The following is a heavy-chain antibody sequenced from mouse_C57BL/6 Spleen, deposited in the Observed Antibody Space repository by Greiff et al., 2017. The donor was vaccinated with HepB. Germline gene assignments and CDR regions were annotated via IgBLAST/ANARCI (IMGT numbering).Heavy chain of an antibody. Sequence: QVQLQQPGAELVKPGASVKLSCKASGYTFTSYWMHWVKQRPGQGLEWIGMIHPNSGSTNYNEKFKSKATLTVDKSSSTAYMQLSSLTSEDSAVYYCARPSLTTVVARDYWGQGTTLTVSS. D-gene: IGHD1-1*01. CDR1: GYTFTSYW. CDR3: ARPSLTTVVARDY. V-gene: IGHV1-64*01. J-gene: IGHJ2*01. CDR2: IHPNSGST.